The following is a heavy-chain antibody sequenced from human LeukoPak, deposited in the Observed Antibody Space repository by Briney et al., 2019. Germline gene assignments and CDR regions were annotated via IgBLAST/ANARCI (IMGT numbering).Heavy chain of an antibody. Sequence: SETLSLTCTVSGGSISSYYWSWIRQPAGKGLEWIRRIYTSGSTNYNPSLKSRVTMSVDTSKNQFSLKLSSVTAADTAVYYCARRPYCSSTSCPSPGAFDIWGQGTMVTVSS. CDR2: IYTSGST. V-gene: IGHV4-4*07. J-gene: IGHJ3*02. CDR1: GGSISSYY. D-gene: IGHD2-2*01. CDR3: ARRPYCSSTSCPSPGAFDI.